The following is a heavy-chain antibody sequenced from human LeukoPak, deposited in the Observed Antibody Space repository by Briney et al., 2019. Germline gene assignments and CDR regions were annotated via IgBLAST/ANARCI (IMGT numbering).Heavy chain of an antibody. V-gene: IGHV4-61*01. CDR1: GGSVNSGSYF. J-gene: IGHJ6*02. D-gene: IGHD4-11*01. Sequence: SETLSLTCTVSGGSVNSGSYFWSWFRQPPGRGLEWIGYIQNSATTNYNPSLESRVTIFVDSSKDQFSLRVTSVTAADTAVYYCASDYSNFYGMDVWGQGTTVTVSS. CDR2: IQNSATT. CDR3: ASDYSNFYGMDV.